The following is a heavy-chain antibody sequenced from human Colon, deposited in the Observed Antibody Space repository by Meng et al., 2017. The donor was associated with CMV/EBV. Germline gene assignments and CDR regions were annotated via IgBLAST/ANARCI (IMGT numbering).Heavy chain of an antibody. D-gene: IGHD4-11*01. CDR1: FSDYG. V-gene: IGHV3-20*03. CDR3: VRAVGFCSKASCYAYDFDN. Sequence: FSDYGMGWVRQGPGKGLEWVSGINWDGAVTSYADSVQGRFTISRDNAKNSLYLQLDSLRAEDTALYYCVRAVGFCSKASCYAYDFDNWGQGSLVTVSS. J-gene: IGHJ4*02. CDR2: INWDGAVT.